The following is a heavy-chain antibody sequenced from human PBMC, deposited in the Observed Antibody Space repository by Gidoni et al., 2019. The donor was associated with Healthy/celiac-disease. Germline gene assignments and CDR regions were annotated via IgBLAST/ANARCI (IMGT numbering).Heavy chain of an antibody. Sequence: QVQLVESGGGLVKPGGSLRLSCGVSGFTFSAYYRSWIRQAPGKGLEWVSYISSSSSYTNYADSVKGRFPISRDNAKNSLYLQMNSLRAEDTAVYYCARDYGDYYGSGSYPTNYGMDVWGQGTTVTVSS. CDR2: ISSSSSYT. V-gene: IGHV3-11*05. CDR3: ARDYGDYYGSGSYPTNYGMDV. J-gene: IGHJ6*02. D-gene: IGHD3-10*01. CDR1: GFTFSAYY.